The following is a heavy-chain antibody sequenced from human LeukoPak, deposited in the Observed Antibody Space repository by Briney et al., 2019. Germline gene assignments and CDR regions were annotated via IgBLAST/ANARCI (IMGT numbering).Heavy chain of an antibody. CDR1: GFTFSSFS. CDR2: ISSNGGNT. CDR3: VKNPNNLCSYFDC. Sequence: PGGSLRLSCSASGFTFSSFSMHWVRQAPGKGLEHVSAISSNGGNTYYADSVKGRFTISRDNSKNTLYLQMSGLRPEDTAVYYCVKNPNNLCSYFDCWGQGALVTVSS. D-gene: IGHD3-10*02. V-gene: IGHV3-64D*06. J-gene: IGHJ4*02.